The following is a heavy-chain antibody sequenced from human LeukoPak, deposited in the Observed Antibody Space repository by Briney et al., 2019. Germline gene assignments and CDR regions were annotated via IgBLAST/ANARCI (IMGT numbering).Heavy chain of an antibody. CDR1: GGSISSYY. J-gene: IGHJ3*02. CDR2: IYYSGST. CDR3: AGYGYYDSSDEVMYAFDI. Sequence: SETLSLTCTVSGGSISSYYWSWIRQPPGKGLEWIGYIYYSGSTNYNPSLKSRVTISVDTSKNQFSLKLSSVTAADTAVYYCAGYGYYDSSDEVMYAFDIWGQGTMVTVSS. D-gene: IGHD3-22*01. V-gene: IGHV4-59*08.